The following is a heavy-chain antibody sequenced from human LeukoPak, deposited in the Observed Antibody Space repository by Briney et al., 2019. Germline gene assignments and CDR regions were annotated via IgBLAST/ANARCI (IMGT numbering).Heavy chain of an antibody. CDR2: IIPIFGTA. J-gene: IGHJ6*03. D-gene: IGHD6-19*01. Sequence: SVKVSCEASGGTFSSYAISWVRQAPGQGLEWMGRIIPIFGTANYAQKFQGRVTITTDESTSTAYMELSSLRSEDTAVYYCARGEGSGWFLADYYYMDVWGKGTTVTVSS. CDR3: ARGEGSGWFLADYYYMDV. V-gene: IGHV1-69*05. CDR1: GGTFSSYA.